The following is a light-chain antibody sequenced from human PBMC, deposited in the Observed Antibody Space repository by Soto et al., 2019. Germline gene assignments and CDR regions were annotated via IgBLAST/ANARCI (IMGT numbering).Light chain of an antibody. CDR3: SSYTSSSTLYV. J-gene: IGLJ1*01. Sequence: QSVLTQPASVSGSPGQSITISCTGTSDDIGLYDYVSWYQQHPGKAPKLMIYEVSNRPSGVSNRFSGSKSGNTASLTISGLQAEDEADYYCSSYTSSSTLYVFGTGTKVTVL. CDR1: SDDIGLYDY. CDR2: EVS. V-gene: IGLV2-14*01.